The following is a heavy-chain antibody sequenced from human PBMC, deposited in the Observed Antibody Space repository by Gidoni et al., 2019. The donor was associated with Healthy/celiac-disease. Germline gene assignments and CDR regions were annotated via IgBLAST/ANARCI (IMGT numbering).Heavy chain of an antibody. Sequence: QVQLQESGPGLVKPSQTLSLTCTVSGGSISSGGYYGSWIRQHPGKGLEWIGYIYYSGSTYYNPSLKSRVTISVDTSKNQFSLKLSSVTAADTAVYYCARGRGYCSSTSCYTDWFDPWGQGTLVTVSS. CDR2: IYYSGST. J-gene: IGHJ5*02. CDR1: GGSISSGGYY. CDR3: ARGRGYCSSTSCYTDWFDP. D-gene: IGHD2-2*02. V-gene: IGHV4-31*03.